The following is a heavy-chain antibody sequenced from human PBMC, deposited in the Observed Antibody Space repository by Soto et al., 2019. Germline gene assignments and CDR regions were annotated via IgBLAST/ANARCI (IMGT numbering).Heavy chain of an antibody. D-gene: IGHD2-8*01. J-gene: IGHJ3*02. V-gene: IGHV3-30*18. CDR1: AFTFSSYA. CDR2: ISYDGSNK. Sequence: PGGSLRLSCAASAFTFSSYAMHWVRQAPGKGLEWVAVISYDGSNKYYADSVKGRFTISRDNSKKTLYLQMNSLRAEDTAVYYCAKGPLICYRDLYGGIDIWGQGTMVTVSS. CDR3: AKGPLICYRDLYGGIDI.